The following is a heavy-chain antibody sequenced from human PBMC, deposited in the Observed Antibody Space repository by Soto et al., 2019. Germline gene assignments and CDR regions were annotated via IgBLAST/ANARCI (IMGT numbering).Heavy chain of an antibody. Sequence: EVQLVESGGGLVQPGGSLRLSCAASGFTFSTYWMSWLRQAPGKGLEWVANIQQDGGDKYHVDSVKGRFTISRDNAKNTLYVQMSSLRTEDTAVYYCAREAQGVPPKDGSGHWLGYFGFWGRGTRVTVSS. CDR1: GFTFSTYW. CDR3: AREAQGVPPKDGSGHWLGYFGF. J-gene: IGHJ2*01. CDR2: IQQDGGDK. V-gene: IGHV3-7*05. D-gene: IGHD6-19*01.